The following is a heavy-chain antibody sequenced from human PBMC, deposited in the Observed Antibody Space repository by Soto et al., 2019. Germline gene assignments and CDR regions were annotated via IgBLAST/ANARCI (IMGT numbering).Heavy chain of an antibody. Sequence: PGGSLRLSCAVFGFTFNSRSSHGMSWVRQAPGKGPEWVSTISSDGANKHYAESVKGRFTSSKDTSRNTVDLHMNSLGAEDTAMYFCVSWVSQHFDYWGQGILVTVSS. CDR3: VSWVSQHFDY. CDR2: ISSDGANK. V-gene: IGHV3-23*01. J-gene: IGHJ4*02. D-gene: IGHD2-8*01. CDR1: GFTFNSRSSHG.